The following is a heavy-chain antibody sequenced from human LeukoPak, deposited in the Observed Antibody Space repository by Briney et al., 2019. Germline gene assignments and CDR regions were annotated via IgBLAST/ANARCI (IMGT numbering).Heavy chain of an antibody. CDR1: GGSISSYY. Sequence: SETLSLTCTVSGGSISSYYWSWIRQPPGKGLEWIGYIHYSGSTNYNPSLKSRVTISVDTSKNQFSLKLSSVTAADTAVYYCARCRVGYCSSTSCYRAPYNWFDPWGQGTLVTVSS. V-gene: IGHV4-59*12. CDR3: ARCRVGYCSSTSCYRAPYNWFDP. D-gene: IGHD2-2*01. CDR2: IHYSGST. J-gene: IGHJ5*02.